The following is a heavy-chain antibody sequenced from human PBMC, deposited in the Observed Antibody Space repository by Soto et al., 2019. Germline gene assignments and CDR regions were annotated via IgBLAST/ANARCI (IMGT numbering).Heavy chain of an antibody. V-gene: IGHV4-34*01. Sequence: QVQLQQWGAGLLKPSETLSLTCAVYGGSFSGYYWSWIRQPPGKGLEWIGEINHSGSTNYNPSLKSRVTISVDTSKNQFSLKLSSVTAADTAVYYCARGTDYVWGSYRPGRYYFDYWGQGTLVTVSS. CDR1: GGSFSGYY. CDR3: ARGTDYVWGSYRPGRYYFDY. D-gene: IGHD3-16*01. CDR2: INHSGST. J-gene: IGHJ4*02.